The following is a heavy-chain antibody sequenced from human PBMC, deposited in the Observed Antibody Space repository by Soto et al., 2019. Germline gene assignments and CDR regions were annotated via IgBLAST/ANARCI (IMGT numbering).Heavy chain of an antibody. CDR2: IGVSGDTT. CDR1: GFTFSSYA. J-gene: IGHJ4*02. CDR3: AKVRRVGELRSLY. D-gene: IGHD3-10*01. V-gene: IGHV3-23*01. Sequence: EVQLLESGGGLVQPGGSLRLSCAASGFTFSSYAMSWVRQAPGKGLAWVSAIGVSGDTTYYADSVKGRFTTSRDNSKNTLYLQMGSLRAEETAVYYCAKVRRVGELRSLYWGQGTLVTVSS.